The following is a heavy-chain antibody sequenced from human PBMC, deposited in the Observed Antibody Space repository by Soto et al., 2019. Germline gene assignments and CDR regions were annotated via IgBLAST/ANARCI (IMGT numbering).Heavy chain of an antibody. CDR2: IYYSGST. Sequence: SETLSLTCTVSGGSISSGGYYWSWIRQHPGKGLEWIGYIYYSGSTYYNPSLKSRVTISVDTSKNQFSLKLSSVTAADTAVYYCARSITMVRGVIFHWFDPWGQGTLVTVSS. D-gene: IGHD3-10*01. CDR3: ARSITMVRGVIFHWFDP. CDR1: GGSISSGGYY. V-gene: IGHV4-31*03. J-gene: IGHJ5*02.